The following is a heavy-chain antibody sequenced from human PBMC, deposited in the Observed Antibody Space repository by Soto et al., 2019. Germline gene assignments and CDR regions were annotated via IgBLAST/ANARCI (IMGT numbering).Heavy chain of an antibody. CDR2: INSDGSST. CDR1: GFTFSSYW. CDR3: AREGHSGSSLMDACDI. J-gene: IGHJ3*02. V-gene: IGHV3-74*01. D-gene: IGHD1-26*01. Sequence: EVQLVESGGGLVQPGGSLRLSCAASGFTFSSYWMHWVRQAPGKGLVWVSRINSDGSSTSYADSVKGRFTISRDNAKKMLYLQMNSLSAEDTAVYYCAREGHSGSSLMDACDIWGQGTMVTVSS.